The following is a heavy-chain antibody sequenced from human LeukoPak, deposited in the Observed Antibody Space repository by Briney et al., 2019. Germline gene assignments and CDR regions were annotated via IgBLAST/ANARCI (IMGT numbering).Heavy chain of an antibody. V-gene: IGHV3-23*01. J-gene: IGHJ4*02. D-gene: IGHD4-17*01. Sequence: GGSLRLSCVASGFTFSNYAMSWVRQAPGKGLEWVSPISGSIGSTSYAGSVKGRFTISRDTSKNTLYLQMNSLRAEDTAIYYCAKGMTTVTTRSPLDYWGQGTLVTVSS. CDR1: GFTFSNYA. CDR3: AKGMTTVTTRSPLDY. CDR2: ISGSIGST.